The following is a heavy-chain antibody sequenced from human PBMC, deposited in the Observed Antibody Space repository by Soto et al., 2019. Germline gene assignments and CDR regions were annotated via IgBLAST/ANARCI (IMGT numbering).Heavy chain of an antibody. Sequence: GESLKISCKGSGYNFPSYWIGWVRQMPGKGLEWMGIIYASDSVTKYNPSFQGQVTISADKSISTAYLQWSSLKPSDTAMYYCAAASRAVKGKYGMDVWGQGTTVTVSS. J-gene: IGHJ6*02. D-gene: IGHD3-10*01. CDR2: IYASDSVT. CDR1: GYNFPSYW. CDR3: AAASRAVKGKYGMDV. V-gene: IGHV5-51*01.